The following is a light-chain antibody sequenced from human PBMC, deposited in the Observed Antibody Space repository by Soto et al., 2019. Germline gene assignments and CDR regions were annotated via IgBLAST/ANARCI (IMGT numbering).Light chain of an antibody. Sequence: ESVLTQSRGTLSLSPGERATVPCRASESVNNNYLAWYQQKPGQAPRLLIYGASSRATGIPDRFSGSGYGTDFTLTISRLESEDFAVYYCQVYGRSPLRLTFGPGTKV. V-gene: IGKV3-20*01. CDR3: QVYGRSPLRLT. J-gene: IGKJ1*01. CDR2: GAS. CDR1: ESVNNNY.